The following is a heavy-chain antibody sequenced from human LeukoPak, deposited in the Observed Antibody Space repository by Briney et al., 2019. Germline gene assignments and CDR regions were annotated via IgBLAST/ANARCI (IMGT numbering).Heavy chain of an antibody. Sequence: GGSLRLSCAASGFTFSNAWMSWVRQAPGKGLEWVGRIKSKTDGGTTDYAAPVKGRFTISRDDSKNTLYLQMNSLRAEDTAVYYCARDAYYGGNSEGFDPWGQGTLVTVSS. CDR1: GFTFSNAW. D-gene: IGHD4-23*01. V-gene: IGHV3-15*01. J-gene: IGHJ5*02. CDR3: ARDAYYGGNSEGFDP. CDR2: IKSKTDGGTT.